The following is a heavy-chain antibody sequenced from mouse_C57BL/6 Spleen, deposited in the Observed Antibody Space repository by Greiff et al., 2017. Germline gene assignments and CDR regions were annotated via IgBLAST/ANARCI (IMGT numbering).Heavy chain of an antibody. Sequence: VQLQQSVAELVRPGASVKLSCTASGFNIKNTYMHWVKQRPEQGLEWIGRIDPANGNPNYAPKFQCKATLAADTSSNTAYLQLSSLTSEDTAIYYCARAVITTVVDWYFDVWGTGTTVTVSA. V-gene: IGHV14-3*01. CDR2: IDPANGNP. CDR1: GFNIKNTY. J-gene: IGHJ1*03. D-gene: IGHD1-1*01. CDR3: ARAVITTVVDWYFDV.